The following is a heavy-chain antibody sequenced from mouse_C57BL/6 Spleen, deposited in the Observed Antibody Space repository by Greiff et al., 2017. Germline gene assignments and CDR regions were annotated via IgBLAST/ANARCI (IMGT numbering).Heavy chain of an antibody. CDR2: IYPGDGDT. CDR1: GYAFSSSW. J-gene: IGHJ4*01. CDR3: ARSSYLYYAMDY. D-gene: IGHD5-5*01. Sequence: QVQLQQSGPELVKPGASVKISCKASGYAFSSSWMNWVKQRPGTGLEWIGRIYPGDGDTNYNGKFKGKATLTADKSSSTAYMQLSSLTSEDSAVYFCARSSYLYYAMDYWGQGTSVTVSS. V-gene: IGHV1-82*01.